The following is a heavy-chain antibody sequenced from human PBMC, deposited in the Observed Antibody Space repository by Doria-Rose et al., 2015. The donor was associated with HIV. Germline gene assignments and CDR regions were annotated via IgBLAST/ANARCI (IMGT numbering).Heavy chain of an antibody. V-gene: IGHV2-26*01. J-gene: IGHJ4*02. CDR3: ARIKSSRWYHKYYFDF. CDR2: MFSDDER. D-gene: IGHD6-13*01. Sequence: SGPVLVKPTGTLTLTCTVSGVSLSSPGVGVSWIRQPPGKALEWLVYMFSDDERSYNTSLKSRLTIFRGTSKSQVVLTMTDMDPVDTATYYCARIKSSRWYHKYYFDFWGQGTLVIVSA. CDR1: GVSLSSPGVG.